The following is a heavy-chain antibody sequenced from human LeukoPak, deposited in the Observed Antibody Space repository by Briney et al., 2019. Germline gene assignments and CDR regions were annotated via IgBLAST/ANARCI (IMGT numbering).Heavy chain of an antibody. J-gene: IGHJ4*02. CDR1: GGSISSRCYF. CDR3: ARQSYSYVSRGYYYCFDF. CDR2: IFYSGST. D-gene: IGHD3-22*01. Sequence: PSETLSLMCTVSGGSISSRCYFWGWIRQPPGKGLEWIGHIFYSGSTYYNPSLKSRVTISVDTSKNQFSLKMRSVTAPDTAVYFCARQSYSYVSRGYYYCFDFWGLGTLVTVSS. V-gene: IGHV4-39*01.